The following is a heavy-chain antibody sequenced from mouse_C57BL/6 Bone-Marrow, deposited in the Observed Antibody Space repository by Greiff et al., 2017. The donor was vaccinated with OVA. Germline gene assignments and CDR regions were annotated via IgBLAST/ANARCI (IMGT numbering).Heavy chain of an antibody. J-gene: IGHJ1*03. CDR3: MRYGSYWYFDV. CDR1: GFTFSGFW. V-gene: IGHV11-2*01. CDR2: INSDGSAI. D-gene: IGHD1-1*01. Sequence: EVQLVESGGGLVQPGGSRGLSCEGSGFTFSGFWMSWVRQTPGKTLEWIGDINSDGSAINYAPSIKDRFTIFRDNDKSTLYLHMSNVRSEDTATYFCMRYGSYWYFDVWGTGTTVTVSS.